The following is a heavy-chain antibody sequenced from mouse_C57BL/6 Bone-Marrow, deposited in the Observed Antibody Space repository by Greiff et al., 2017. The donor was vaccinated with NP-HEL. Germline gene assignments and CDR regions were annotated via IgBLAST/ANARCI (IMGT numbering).Heavy chain of an antibody. Sequence: EVHLVESEGGLVQPGSSMKLSCTASGFTFSDYYMAWVRQVPEKGLEWVANINYDGSSTYYLDSLKGRFIISRDNEKNILYLQMSSLKSEDTATYYCASGQGTDEHDYSGSSYYFDYWSRGTTLTVSS. V-gene: IGHV5-16*01. D-gene: IGHD1-1*01. J-gene: IGHJ2*01. CDR1: GFTFSDYY. CDR3: ASGQGTDEHDYSGSSYYFDY. CDR2: INYDGSST.